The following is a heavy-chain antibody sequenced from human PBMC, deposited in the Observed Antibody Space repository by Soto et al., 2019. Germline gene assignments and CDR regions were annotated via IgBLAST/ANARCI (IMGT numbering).Heavy chain of an antibody. V-gene: IGHV3-30*09. CDR3: ARGACLHKYYFDY. CDR2: ISFDGSDK. J-gene: IGHJ4*02. Sequence: QVQLVESGGGVVQPGRSLRLSCAASGFTFNTFVMHWVRQAPGKGLEWVAVISFDGSDKYYAASVKGRFAISRDNSKSTLYLQMNSLRPEDTAIYYCARGACLHKYYFDYWGQGTLVTVSS. CDR1: GFTFNTFV.